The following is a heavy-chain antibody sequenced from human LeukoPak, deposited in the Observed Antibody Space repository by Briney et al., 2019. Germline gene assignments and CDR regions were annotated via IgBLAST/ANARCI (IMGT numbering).Heavy chain of an antibody. CDR1: GFTFSSYS. J-gene: IGHJ5*02. D-gene: IGHD2-2*01. CDR2: ISSSSSTI. V-gene: IGHV3-48*01. CDR3: AREEVYCSSTSCYFP. Sequence: PGGSLRLSCAASGFTFSSYSMNWVRQAPGKGLEWVSYISSSSSTIYYADSVKGRFTISRDNAKNSLYLQMNSLRAEDTAVYYCAREEVYCSSTSCYFPWGQGTLVTVSS.